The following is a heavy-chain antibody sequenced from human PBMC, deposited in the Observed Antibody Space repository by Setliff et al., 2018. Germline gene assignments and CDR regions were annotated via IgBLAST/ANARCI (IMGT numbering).Heavy chain of an antibody. D-gene: IGHD5-18*01. J-gene: IGHJ6*03. V-gene: IGHV1-69*05. CDR3: AREGVDTRSSTDYRYYMDV. CDR2: TIPIFGTT. CDR1: GGTFSSYG. Sequence: SVKVSCKASGGTFSSYGISWVRQAPGQGLEWMGGTIPIFGTTSYTQRFQGRVTISTDESTSTAYMELSSLRSEDTAIYYCAREGVDTRSSTDYRYYMDVWGKGTTVTVS.